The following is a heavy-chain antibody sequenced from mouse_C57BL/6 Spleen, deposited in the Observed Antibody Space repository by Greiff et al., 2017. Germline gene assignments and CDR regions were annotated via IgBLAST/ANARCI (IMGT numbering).Heavy chain of an antibody. CDR2: ISYDGSN. CDR1: GYSITSGYY. CDR3: ARDGYGWFAY. D-gene: IGHD2-2*01. V-gene: IGHV3-6*01. Sequence: VQLKESGPGLVKPSQSLSLTCSVTGYSITSGYYWNWIRQFPGNKLEWMGYISYDGSNNYNPSLKNRISITRDTSKNQFFLKLNSVTTEDTATYYCARDGYGWFAYWGQGTLVTVSA. J-gene: IGHJ3*01.